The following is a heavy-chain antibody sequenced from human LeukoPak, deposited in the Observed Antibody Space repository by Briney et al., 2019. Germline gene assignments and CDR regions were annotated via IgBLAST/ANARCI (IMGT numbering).Heavy chain of an antibody. CDR1: GFTFSSYG. D-gene: IGHD3-22*01. V-gene: IGHV3-33*01. CDR3: ARDLAMIVPLYYFDY. J-gene: IGHJ4*02. Sequence: GRSLRLSCAASGFTFSSYGMHWVRQAPGKGLEWVAVIWYDGSNKYYADSMKGRFTISRDNSKNTLYLQMNSLRAEDTAVYYCARDLAMIVPLYYFDYWGQGTLVTVSS. CDR2: IWYDGSNK.